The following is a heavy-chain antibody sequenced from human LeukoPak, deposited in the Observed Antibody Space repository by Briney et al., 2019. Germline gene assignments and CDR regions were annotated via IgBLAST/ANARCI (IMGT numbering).Heavy chain of an antibody. CDR2: IYSGGST. Sequence: GGSLRLSCAASGFTVSSNDMSWVRQAPGKGLECISVIYSGGSTDYADSVKGRLTISRDNSKNTLYLQMNSLRAEDTAVYYCARQIINYDILTGYYYFDYWGQGTLVTVSS. CDR3: ARQIINYDILTGYYYFDY. J-gene: IGHJ4*02. V-gene: IGHV3-53*01. CDR1: GFTVSSND. D-gene: IGHD3-9*01.